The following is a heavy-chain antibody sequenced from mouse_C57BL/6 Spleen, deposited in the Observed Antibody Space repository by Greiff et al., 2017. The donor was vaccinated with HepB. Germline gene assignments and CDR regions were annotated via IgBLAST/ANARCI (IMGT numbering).Heavy chain of an antibody. CDR1: GYTFTSYW. CDR2: INPSNGGT. Sequence: QVQLQQPGTELVKPGASVKMSCKASGYTFTSYWMHWVKQRPGQGLEWIGNINPSNGGTNYNEKFKSKATLTVDKSSSTAYMQLSSLTSEDSAVYYCARSDYDYDAFFDYWGQGTTLTVSS. D-gene: IGHD2-4*01. V-gene: IGHV1-53*01. J-gene: IGHJ2*01. CDR3: ARSDYDYDAFFDY.